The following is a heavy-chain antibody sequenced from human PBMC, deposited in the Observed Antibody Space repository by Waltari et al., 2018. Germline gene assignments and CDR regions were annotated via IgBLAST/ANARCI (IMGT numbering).Heavy chain of an antibody. CDR1: SYSIRSGYF. CDR3: VRDLGGSGNSWFDA. Sequence: QVQLQESGPGLARPSETLSLTCDVSSYSIRSGYFWGWVRQPPGKGLQWIGSISHSATTYYNPTLKSRVTMSVDTSKNQFALQVTSVTAADTAIYYCVRDLGGSGNSWFDAWGQGTLVIVSS. CDR2: ISHSATT. D-gene: IGHD3-10*01. V-gene: IGHV4-38-2*02. J-gene: IGHJ5*02.